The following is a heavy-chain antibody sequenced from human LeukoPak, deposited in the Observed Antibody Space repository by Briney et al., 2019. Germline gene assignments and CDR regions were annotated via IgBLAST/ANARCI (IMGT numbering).Heavy chain of an antibody. V-gene: IGHV4-38-2*02. Sequence: SETLSLTCTVSGYSISSGYFWGWIRQPPGKGLEWIGSIYHSGSTYYNPSLKSRVIISVDTSKNQFSLKLKSVTPADTAVYYCTRATHLVMIDYWGQGTLVTVSS. CDR3: TRATHLVMIDY. J-gene: IGHJ4*02. CDR2: IYHSGST. CDR1: GYSISSGYF. D-gene: IGHD4-23*01.